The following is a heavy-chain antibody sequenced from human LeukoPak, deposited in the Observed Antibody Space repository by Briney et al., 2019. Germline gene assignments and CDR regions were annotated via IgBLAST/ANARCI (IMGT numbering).Heavy chain of an antibody. CDR3: ARLSTMGTVTTVWFDP. V-gene: IGHV5-51*01. Sequence: TGESLKISCKGSGYSFTNYWIAWVRQMPGKGLEWMGIIYPGDSDTRYSPSFQGQVTISADKSISTAYLQWSSLKASDTAMYYCARLSTMGTVTTVWFDPWGQGTLVTVSS. CDR1: GYSFTNYW. CDR2: IYPGDSDT. D-gene: IGHD4-17*01. J-gene: IGHJ5*02.